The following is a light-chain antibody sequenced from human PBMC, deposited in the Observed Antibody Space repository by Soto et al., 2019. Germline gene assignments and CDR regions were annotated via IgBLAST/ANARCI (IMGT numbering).Light chain of an antibody. V-gene: IGKV3D-20*01. CDR1: QNVSTY. J-gene: IGKJ5*01. Sequence: EIVLTQSPATLPLSPGERATLSCGASQNVSTYLAWYQQKPGLAPRVFIYDASSRATGIPDRFSGRGSGTDFTLTISRLEPEDFAVYYRQQYGTLPITFGQGTRLEIK. CDR2: DAS. CDR3: QQYGTLPIT.